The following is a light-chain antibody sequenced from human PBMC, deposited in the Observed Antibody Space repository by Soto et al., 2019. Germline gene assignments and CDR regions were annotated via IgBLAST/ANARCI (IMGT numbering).Light chain of an antibody. CDR1: QSVSRSY. CDR3: QQFDDSVT. J-gene: IGKJ5*01. Sequence: EIVLTQSPATLSLSPGERATLSCRASQSVSRSYLAWYQQKGGQAPRLLIYGASDRATGTPGRFSGSGSGTDFTLTISGLEPEDSAVYYCQQFDDSVTFGQGTRLEIK. CDR2: GAS. V-gene: IGKV3-20*01.